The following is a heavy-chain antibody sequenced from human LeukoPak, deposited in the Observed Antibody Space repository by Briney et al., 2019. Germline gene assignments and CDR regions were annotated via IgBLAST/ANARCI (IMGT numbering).Heavy chain of an antibody. D-gene: IGHD6-13*01. J-gene: IGHJ4*02. Sequence: PGGSLRLSCAASGFTFSSYWMSWVRQAPGKGLEWVANIKQDGSEKYYVDSVKGRFTISRDNAKNSLYLQMNSLRAEDTAVYYCARASRYSSSWYYFDYWGQGTLVTVSS. V-gene: IGHV3-7*01. CDR3: ARASRYSSSWYYFDY. CDR2: IKQDGSEK. CDR1: GFTFSSYW.